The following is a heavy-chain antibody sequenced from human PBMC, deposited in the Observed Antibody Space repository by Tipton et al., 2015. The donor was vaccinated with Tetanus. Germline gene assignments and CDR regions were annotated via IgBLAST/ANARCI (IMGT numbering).Heavy chain of an antibody. V-gene: IGHV3-33*01. CDR3: AREADCSGGSCFSGDFDN. CDR1: GFIFSSYG. CDR2: SWYDGTDK. Sequence: SLRLSCAASGFIFSSYGIHWVRQAPGKGLEWVAVSWYDGTDKYYADSVKGRFTISRDNSKNTLYLQMNSLRAGDTAVYYCAREADCSGGSCFSGDFDNWGPGTQVPVSS. J-gene: IGHJ4*02. D-gene: IGHD2-15*01.